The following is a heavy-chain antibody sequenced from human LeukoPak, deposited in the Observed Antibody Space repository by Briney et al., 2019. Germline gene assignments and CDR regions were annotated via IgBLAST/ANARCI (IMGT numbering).Heavy chain of an antibody. CDR2: ISSSSRNT. CDR1: GFSFSTYS. CDR3: ARGGTFGVDIGDY. J-gene: IGHJ4*02. V-gene: IGHV3-21*01. D-gene: IGHD3-3*01. Sequence: PGGSLRLSCAVSGFSFSTYSMTWVRQAPGKGLEWVSSISSSSRNTYYADSVRGRFTISRDNAKNSLYLQMNSLRAEDTAVYYCARGGTFGVDIGDYWGQRTLVTVSS.